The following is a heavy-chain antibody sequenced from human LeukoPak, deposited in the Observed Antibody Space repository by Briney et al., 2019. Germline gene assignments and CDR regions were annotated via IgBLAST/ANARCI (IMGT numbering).Heavy chain of an antibody. J-gene: IGHJ4*02. Sequence: GGSLRLSCEASGFTFSIYEMNWVRQAPGKGLEWVSYISSSGGTIYYADSVKGRFTISRDNSKNTLYLQMNSLRAEDTAVYYCAKGTYYYDSSGYYLWYFDYWGQGTLVTVSS. CDR3: AKGTYYYDSSGYYLWYFDY. V-gene: IGHV3-23*01. CDR1: GFTFSIYE. D-gene: IGHD3-22*01. CDR2: ISSSGGTI.